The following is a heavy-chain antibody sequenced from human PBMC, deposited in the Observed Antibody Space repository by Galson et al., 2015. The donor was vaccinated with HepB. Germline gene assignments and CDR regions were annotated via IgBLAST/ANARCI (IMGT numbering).Heavy chain of an antibody. Sequence: ISGDSVSSNSAAWNWIRRSPSRGLEWLGRTYYRSKWYSDYAVSVRSRISINVDTSRNHFSLQLNSVTPEDTAVYYCARVAGTIYYYGMDVWGQGTTVTVSS. CDR2: TYYRSKWYS. V-gene: IGHV6-1*01. CDR1: GDSVSSNSAA. J-gene: IGHJ6*02. CDR3: ARVAGTIYYYGMDV. D-gene: IGHD6-19*01.